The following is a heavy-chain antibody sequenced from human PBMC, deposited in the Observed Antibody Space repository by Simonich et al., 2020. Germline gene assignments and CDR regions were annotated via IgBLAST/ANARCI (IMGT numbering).Heavy chain of an antibody. Sequence: VQLVESGGGLVQPGGSLRLSCAASGFTFSSYWMSWVRQCPGKGLEWLDNIKQDGSEKYYVDSVKGRFTISRDNAKNSLYLQMNSLRAEDTAVYYCARDREVYGSGSYYNYWGQGTLVTVSS. CDR2: IKQDGSEK. D-gene: IGHD3-10*01. J-gene: IGHJ4*02. CDR1: GFTFSSYW. CDR3: ARDREVYGSGSYYNY. V-gene: IGHV3-7*01.